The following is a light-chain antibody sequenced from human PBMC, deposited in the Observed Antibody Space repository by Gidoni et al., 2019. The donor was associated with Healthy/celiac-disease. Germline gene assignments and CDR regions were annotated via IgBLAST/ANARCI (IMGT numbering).Light chain of an antibody. J-gene: IGKJ4*01. V-gene: IGKV1-39*01. CDR3: QQSYSTG. CDR1: QSISRY. Sequence: DIQMTQSPSSLSAFVGDRVTLTCRASQSISRYLNWDQQKPGKAPKLLIYAASSLQSGVPSRFRGSRSGTDFTLTISSLQPEDFATYYCQQSYSTGFGGGTKVEIK. CDR2: AAS.